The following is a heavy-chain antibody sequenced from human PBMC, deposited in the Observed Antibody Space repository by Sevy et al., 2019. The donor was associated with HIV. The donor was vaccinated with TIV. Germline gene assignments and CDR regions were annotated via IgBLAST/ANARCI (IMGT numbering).Heavy chain of an antibody. CDR3: ARVQTYSGSYYGPYFDY. Sequence: ASVKVSCKASGYSFTAYYIHWVRQAPGQGLEWMGGIIPIFGTANYAQKFQGRVTITADESTSTAYMELSSLRSEDTAVYYCARVQTYSGSYYGPYFDYWGQGTLVTVSS. CDR1: GYSFTAYY. J-gene: IGHJ4*02. D-gene: IGHD1-26*01. CDR2: IIPIFGTA. V-gene: IGHV1-69*13.